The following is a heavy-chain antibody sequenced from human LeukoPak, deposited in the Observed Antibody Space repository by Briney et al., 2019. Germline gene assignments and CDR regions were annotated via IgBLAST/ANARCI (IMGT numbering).Heavy chain of an antibody. J-gene: IGHJ4*02. CDR3: ATGIDYGDYYFDY. D-gene: IGHD4-17*01. Sequence: ASVKVSCKVSGCTLTELSMHWVRQAPGKGLEWMGGFDPEDGETIYAQKFQGRVTMTEDTSTDTAYMELSSLRSEDTAVYYCATGIDYGDYYFDYWGQGTLVTVSS. CDR1: GCTLTELS. V-gene: IGHV1-24*01. CDR2: FDPEDGET.